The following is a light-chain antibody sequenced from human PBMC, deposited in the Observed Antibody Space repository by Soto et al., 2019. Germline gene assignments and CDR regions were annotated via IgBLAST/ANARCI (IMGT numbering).Light chain of an antibody. CDR3: QQYVSSPLYT. CDR1: QSVGSTH. J-gene: IGKJ2*01. Sequence: VLTQSPGTLSLSPGERATLSCRTSQSVGSTHLAWYQQKPGQAPRLLIHGVSSRAAGIPDRFSGSGSGTDFTLTISRLEPEDFAVYYCQQYVSSPLYTFGQGTNLEIK. CDR2: GVS. V-gene: IGKV3-20*01.